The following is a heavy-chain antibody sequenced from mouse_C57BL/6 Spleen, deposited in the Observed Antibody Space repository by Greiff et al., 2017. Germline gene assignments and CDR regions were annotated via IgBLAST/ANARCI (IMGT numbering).Heavy chain of an antibody. J-gene: IGHJ4*01. CDR2: IDPENGDT. D-gene: IGHD3-2*02. CDR3: TTGGVDSSGYDYAMDY. V-gene: IGHV14-4*01. CDR1: GFNIKDDY. Sequence: VQLQQSGAELVRPGASVKLSCTASGFNIKDDYMHWVKQRPEQGLEWIGWIDPENGDTEYASKFQGKATITADTSSNTAYVQLSSLTSEDTAVYYSTTGGVDSSGYDYAMDYWGQGTAVTVSS.